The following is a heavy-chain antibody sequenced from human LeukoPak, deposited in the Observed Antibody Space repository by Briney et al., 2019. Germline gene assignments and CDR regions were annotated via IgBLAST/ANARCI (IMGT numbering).Heavy chain of an antibody. CDR2: ISYDGSNK. J-gene: IGHJ4*02. D-gene: IGHD2-2*01. CDR1: GFTFSSYA. CDR3: ARVDCSSTSCPKTIDY. V-gene: IGHV3-30-3*01. Sequence: GGSLRLSCAASGFTFSSYAMHWVRQAPGKGLEWVAVISYDGSNKYYADSVKGRFTISRDNSKNTLYLQMNSLRAEDTAVYYCARVDCSSTSCPKTIDYWGQGTLVTVSS.